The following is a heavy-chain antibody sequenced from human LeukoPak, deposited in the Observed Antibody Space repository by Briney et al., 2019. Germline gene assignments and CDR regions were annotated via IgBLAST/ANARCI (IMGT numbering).Heavy chain of an antibody. V-gene: IGHV4-4*07. J-gene: IGHJ4*02. CDR3: ARQGGLRPEYYFDY. D-gene: IGHD4-17*01. Sequence: SETLSLTCSVSGVSISAYYWSWIRQPAGKGLEWIGRIYPGESIYASENTNYNPSLKSRVTISVDTSKNQFSLKLSSVTAADTAVYYCARQGGLRPEYYFDYWGQGTLVTVSS. CDR1: GVSISAYY. CDR2: IYPGESIYASENT.